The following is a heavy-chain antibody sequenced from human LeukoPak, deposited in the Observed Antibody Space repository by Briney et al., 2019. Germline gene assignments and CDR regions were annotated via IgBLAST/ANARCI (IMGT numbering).Heavy chain of an antibody. J-gene: IGHJ4*02. CDR1: GFTFSSYG. CDR3: ARVSDYDFWSGYYTRDSEY. V-gene: IGHV3-30*03. D-gene: IGHD3-3*01. Sequence: GGSLRLSCAASGFTFSSYGMHWVRQAPGKGLEWVAVISYDGSNKYYVDSVKGRFTISRDNAKNSLYLQMNSLRAEDTAVYYCARVSDYDFWSGYYTRDSEYWGQGTLVTVSS. CDR2: ISYDGSNK.